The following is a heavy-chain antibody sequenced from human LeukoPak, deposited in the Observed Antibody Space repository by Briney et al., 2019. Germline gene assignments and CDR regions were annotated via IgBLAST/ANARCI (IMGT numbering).Heavy chain of an antibody. Sequence: GASVKVSCKASGYTFTGYYMHWVRQAPGQGLEWMGWINPNSGGTNYAQKFQGRVTMTRDTSISTAYMELSRLRSDDTAVYYCARGYTIFGEPPGYWGQGTLVTVSS. V-gene: IGHV1-2*02. CDR2: INPNSGGT. CDR3: ARGYTIFGEPPGY. J-gene: IGHJ4*02. CDR1: GYTFTGYY. D-gene: IGHD3-3*01.